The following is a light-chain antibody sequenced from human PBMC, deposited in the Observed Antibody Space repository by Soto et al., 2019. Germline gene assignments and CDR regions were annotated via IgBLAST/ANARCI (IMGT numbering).Light chain of an antibody. CDR2: GAS. CDR1: QSLSTNS. CDR3: QQYDSTPWT. J-gene: IGKJ1*01. Sequence: EIVLTQSPGTLSLSPGERAALSCRASQSLSTNSLAWYQQKPGHGPRLLIYGASRRTTGIPDRFSASESGTEFTLTISSLEPEDFAVYFCQQYDSTPWTFGQGTRVESK. V-gene: IGKV3-20*01.